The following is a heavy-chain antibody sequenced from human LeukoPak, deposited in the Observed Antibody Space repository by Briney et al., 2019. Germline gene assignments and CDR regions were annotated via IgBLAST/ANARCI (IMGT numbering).Heavy chain of an antibody. V-gene: IGHV4-59*08. CDR1: GGSISSYY. D-gene: IGHD5-18*01. J-gene: IGHJ3*02. CDR3: ARPDTAMYGVEAFDI. CDR2: IYYSGST. Sequence: PSETLSLTCTVSGGSISSYYWSWIRQPPGKGLEWIGYIYYSGSTNYNPSLKSRVTISVDTSKNQFSLRLSSVTAADTAVYYCARPDTAMYGVEAFDIWGQGTMVTVSS.